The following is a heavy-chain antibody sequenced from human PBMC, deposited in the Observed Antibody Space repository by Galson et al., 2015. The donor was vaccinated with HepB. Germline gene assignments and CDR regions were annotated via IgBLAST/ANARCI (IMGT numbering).Heavy chain of an antibody. CDR3: ARVSRLYGDYERYFDL. CDR2: INTNTGNP. CDR1: GYTFTSYA. V-gene: IGHV7-4-1*02. D-gene: IGHD4-17*01. Sequence: SVKVSCKASGYTFTSYAMNWVRQAPGQGLEWMGWINTNTGNPTYAQGFTGRFVFSLDTSVSTAYLQISSLKAEDTAVYYCARVSRLYGDYERYFDLWGRGTLVTVSS. J-gene: IGHJ2*01.